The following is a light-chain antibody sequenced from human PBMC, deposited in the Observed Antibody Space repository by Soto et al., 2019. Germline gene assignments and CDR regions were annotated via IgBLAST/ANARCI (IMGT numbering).Light chain of an antibody. CDR3: QQYERSPTT. V-gene: IGKV3-20*01. CDR2: GAS. J-gene: IGKJ4*01. CDR1: QSVSSTY. Sequence: EIVLTQSPGTLSLSPGERATLSCRASQSVSSTYLAWYQQKPGRAPSLLIYGASRRATGIPDRFSGSGSGTDFTLTISRLEPDDFAVYYCQQYERSPTTFGGGTKVEIK.